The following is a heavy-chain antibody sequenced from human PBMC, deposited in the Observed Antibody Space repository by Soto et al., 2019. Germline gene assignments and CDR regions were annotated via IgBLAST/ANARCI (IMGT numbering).Heavy chain of an antibody. CDR1: GASISSYY. CDR2: MYHSGTT. V-gene: IGHV4-59*01. CDR3: VRGARSFDY. Sequence: PSETLSLTCTVSGASISSYYWSWIRQPPGEGLEWIGYMYHSGTTSYNPSLQSRVTISVDTSKNQVSLKLSSVTAADTAVYYCVRGARSFDYWGHGTLVTVS. J-gene: IGHJ4*01.